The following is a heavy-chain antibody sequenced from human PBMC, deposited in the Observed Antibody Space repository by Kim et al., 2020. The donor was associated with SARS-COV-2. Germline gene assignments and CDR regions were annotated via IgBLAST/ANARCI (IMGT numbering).Heavy chain of an antibody. CDR2: VYYTGAT. CDR3: ARHFRGNCVRFLGLYQFDS. CDR1: GGSISSSGYY. J-gene: IGHJ4*02. Sequence: SETLSLTCTVSGGSISSSGYYWGWIRQPPGKGLAWIGSVYYTGATYFDPSLKSRVTISVDTSKNQFSLKLSSVTAADTAVYYCARHFRGNCVRFLGLYQFDSWGQGTLVTVSS. V-gene: IGHV4-39*01. D-gene: IGHD2-8*01.